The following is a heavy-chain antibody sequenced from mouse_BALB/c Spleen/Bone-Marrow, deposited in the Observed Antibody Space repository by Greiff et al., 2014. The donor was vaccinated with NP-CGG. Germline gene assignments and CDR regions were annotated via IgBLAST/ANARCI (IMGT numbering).Heavy chain of an antibody. CDR3: SEGENVYGSSGDY. Sequence: VQLQQSGPELVKPGASVKLSCKASGYTFTSYWMHWVKQRPGKGLEWIGEINRTNGRTNLNEKFKSKATMTVDTYSSIALMQISNLTSEDSAVYYWSEGENVYGSSGDYWGQGTTVTVSS. J-gene: IGHJ4*01. CDR2: INRTNGRT. CDR1: GYTFTSYW. V-gene: IGHV1S81*02. D-gene: IGHD1-1*01.